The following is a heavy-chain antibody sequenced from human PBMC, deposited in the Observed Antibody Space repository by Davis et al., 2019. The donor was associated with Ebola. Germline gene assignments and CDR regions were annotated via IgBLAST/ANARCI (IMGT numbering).Heavy chain of an antibody. CDR1: GFTFSGYW. Sequence: GESLKISCEVSGFTFSGYWMSWVRQAPGKGLEWVANINQDGGEKQYVDSVKGRFTISRDNSKDTLYLQMNSLRAEDTAVYYCAKGEGAMGTLDSWGQGTLVTVSS. CDR2: INQDGGEK. V-gene: IGHV3-7*03. J-gene: IGHJ4*02. CDR3: AKGEGAMGTLDS. D-gene: IGHD7-27*01.